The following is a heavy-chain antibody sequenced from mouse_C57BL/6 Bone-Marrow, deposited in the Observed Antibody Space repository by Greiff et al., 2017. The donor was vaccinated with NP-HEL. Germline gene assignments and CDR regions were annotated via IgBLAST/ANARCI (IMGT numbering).Heavy chain of an antibody. V-gene: IGHV1-26*01. CDR1: GYTFTDYY. CDR3: ARGATVERPYFDY. Sequence: EVQLQQSGPELVKPGASVKISCKASGYTFTDYYMNWVKQSHGKSLEWIGDINPNNGGTSYNQKFKGKATLPVDKSSSTAYMELRSLTSEDSAVYYCARGATVERPYFDYWGQGTTLTVSS. D-gene: IGHD1-1*01. J-gene: IGHJ2*01. CDR2: INPNNGGT.